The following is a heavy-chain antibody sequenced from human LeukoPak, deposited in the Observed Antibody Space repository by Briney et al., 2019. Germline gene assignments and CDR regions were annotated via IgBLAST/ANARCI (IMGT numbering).Heavy chain of an antibody. Sequence: GGSLRLSCAASGFIVSSNYMSWVRQAPGKGLEWVSVIYSGGSTYYADSVKGRFTISRDNSKNTLYLQMNSLRAEDTAVYYCADLGIAVAGTKGYWGQGTLVTVSS. D-gene: IGHD6-19*01. J-gene: IGHJ4*02. V-gene: IGHV3-66*01. CDR3: ADLGIAVAGTKGY. CDR1: GFIVSSNY. CDR2: IYSGGST.